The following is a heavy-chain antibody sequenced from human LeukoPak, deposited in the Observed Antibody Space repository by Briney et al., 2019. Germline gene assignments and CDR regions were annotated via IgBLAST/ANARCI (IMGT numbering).Heavy chain of an antibody. J-gene: IGHJ4*02. V-gene: IGHV4-39*06. CDR3: AKTGDSSSSN. CDR1: GGSFSSSSYY. D-gene: IGHD6-13*01. CDR2: VYYSGST. Sequence: SDTLSLTCTVSGGSFSSSSYYWGWLRQPPGKGLEWVGIVYYSGSTYYNASLKSRVTISLDTSKNQCPLKLSSVTAAYTAVYYCAKTGDSSSSNWGQGTLVTVSS.